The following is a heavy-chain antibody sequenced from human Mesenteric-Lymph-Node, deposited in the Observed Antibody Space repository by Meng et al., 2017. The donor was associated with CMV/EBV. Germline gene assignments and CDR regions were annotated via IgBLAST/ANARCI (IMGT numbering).Heavy chain of an antibody. D-gene: IGHD2-2*01. CDR3: ARLYCSSTSCGMDV. CDR2: MNPNSGNT. V-gene: IGHV1-8*01. CDR1: GYTFSSFD. Sequence: ASVKVSCKASGYTFSSFDINWVRQATGQGLEWMGRMNPNSGNTGYAQKFQGRVTMTRNTAISTAYMELSSLRSDDTAVYYCARLYCSSTSCGMDVWGQGTTVTVSS. J-gene: IGHJ6*02.